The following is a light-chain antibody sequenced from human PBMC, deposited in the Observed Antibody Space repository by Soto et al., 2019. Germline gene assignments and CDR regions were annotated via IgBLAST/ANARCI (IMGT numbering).Light chain of an antibody. CDR2: DAS. V-gene: IGKV1-5*01. J-gene: IGKJ1*01. Sequence: DIQMTQSPSTLSASIGDRVTNTCRASQSISNWLAWYQQKPGKAPKLLIYDASTLETGVPSRFSASGLGTEFTLTISSLQSEDFATYYCQQYNGYSWTFGQGTKVEIK. CDR3: QQYNGYSWT. CDR1: QSISNW.